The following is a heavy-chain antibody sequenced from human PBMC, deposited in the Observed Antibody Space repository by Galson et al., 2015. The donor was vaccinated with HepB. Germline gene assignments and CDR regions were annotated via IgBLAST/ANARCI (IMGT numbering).Heavy chain of an antibody. V-gene: IGHV1-24*01. CDR1: GYTLTELS. CDR3: ATGPAVAGTSYGFDY. Sequence: SVKVSCKVSGYTLTELSMHWVRRAPGKGLEWMGGFDPEDGETIYAQKFQGRVTMTEDTSTDTAYMELSSLRSEDTAVYYCATGPAVAGTSYGFDYWGQGTLVTVSS. CDR2: FDPEDGET. J-gene: IGHJ4*02. D-gene: IGHD6-19*01.